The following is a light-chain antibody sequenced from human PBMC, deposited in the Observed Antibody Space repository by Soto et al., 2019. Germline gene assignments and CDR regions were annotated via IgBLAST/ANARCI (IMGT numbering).Light chain of an antibody. CDR2: GSD. CDR1: TSNIGANP. CDR3: STWDDSLNGPV. Sequence: QSVLTQPPSVSGTPGQRVIISCSGSTSNIGANPVNWYQQLPGTAPKLLIYGSDRRPSGVPDRFSASKSVTSASLAISGLQSEDEAEYFCSTWDDSLNGPVFGGGTKLTVL. V-gene: IGLV1-44*01. J-gene: IGLJ3*02.